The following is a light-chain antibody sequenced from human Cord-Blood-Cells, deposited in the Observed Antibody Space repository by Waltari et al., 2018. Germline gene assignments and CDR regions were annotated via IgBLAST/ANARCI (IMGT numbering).Light chain of an antibody. CDR3: NSRDSSGNHQDV. CDR1: SLRSYY. V-gene: IGLV3-19*01. CDR2: GKN. J-gene: IGLJ1*01. Sequence: SSELTHDPAVSVALGQTVRITCQGDSLRSYYESWYQQKPGQAPVLVIYGKNNRPSGIPDRFSGSSSGNTASLTITGAQAEDEADYYCNSRDSSGNHQDVFGTGTKVTVL.